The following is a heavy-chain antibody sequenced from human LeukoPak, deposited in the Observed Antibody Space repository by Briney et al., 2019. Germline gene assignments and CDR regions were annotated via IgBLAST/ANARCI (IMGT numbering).Heavy chain of an antibody. CDR1: GYTFTGYY. CDR2: INPNSGGT. D-gene: IGHD3-22*01. V-gene: IGHV1-2*04. CDR3: ARVYYYDSSVGAFDI. Sequence: ASVKVSCKASGYTFTGYYMHWVRQAPGQGLEWMGWINPNSGGTNYAQKFQGWVTMTRDTSISTAYMELSRLRSDDTAVYYCARVYYYDSSVGAFDIWGQGTMVTVSS. J-gene: IGHJ3*02.